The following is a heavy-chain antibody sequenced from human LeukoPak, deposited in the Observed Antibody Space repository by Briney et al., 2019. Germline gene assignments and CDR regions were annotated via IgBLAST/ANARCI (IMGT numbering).Heavy chain of an antibody. J-gene: IGHJ3*02. CDR3: ARDAIDAFDI. CDR2: IIPIFGIA. CDR1: GGTFSSYA. V-gene: IGHV1-69*04. Sequence: SVKVSCKASGGTFSSYAISWVRQAPGQGLEWKGRIIPIFGIANYAQKFQGRVTITADKSTSTAYMELSSLRSEDTAVYYCARDAIDAFDIWGQGTMVTVSS.